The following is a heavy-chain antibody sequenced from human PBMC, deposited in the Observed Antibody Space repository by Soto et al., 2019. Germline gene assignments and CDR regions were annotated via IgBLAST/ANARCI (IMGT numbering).Heavy chain of an antibody. J-gene: IGHJ4*02. V-gene: IGHV4-59*01. CDR3: VREAYIGYGHAIDH. CDR2: NYHSGTT. CDR1: GVTISTYY. D-gene: IGHD5-12*01. Sequence: SETLSLTCAVSGVTISTYYWSWIRQPPGKGLEWIGYNYHSGTTNYNSSLKSRVTISVDTSKNQFSLRLTSVTAADTAIYHCVREAYIGYGHAIDHWGQGTLVTVSS.